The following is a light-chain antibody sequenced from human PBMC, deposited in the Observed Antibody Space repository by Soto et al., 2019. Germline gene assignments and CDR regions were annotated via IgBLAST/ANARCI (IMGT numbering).Light chain of an antibody. Sequence: QSVLTQPPSASGTPGQRVTISCSGSSSNIGSDTVNWYQQFPGTAPKLLIYTNDQRPSGVPDRISGSKSDTSASLAISGLQSEDEADYYCASWDDSLNGPVFGGGTKLTVL. CDR3: ASWDDSLNGPV. CDR1: SSNIGSDT. V-gene: IGLV1-44*01. J-gene: IGLJ2*01. CDR2: TND.